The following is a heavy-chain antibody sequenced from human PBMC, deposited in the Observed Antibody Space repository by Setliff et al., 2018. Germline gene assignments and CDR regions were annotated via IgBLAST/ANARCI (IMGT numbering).Heavy chain of an antibody. CDR3: ARRTEYYNFWSGYYDY. V-gene: IGHV4-59*12. CDR1: GGSISSYY. Sequence: PSETLSLTCTVSGGSISSYYWNWIRQPPGKGLEWIGSIYYSGSTYYNPSLKSRVTISVDTSKNQFSLKLSSVTAADTAVYYCARRTEYYNFWSGYYDYWGQGTLVTVSS. J-gene: IGHJ4*02. D-gene: IGHD3-3*01. CDR2: IYYSGST.